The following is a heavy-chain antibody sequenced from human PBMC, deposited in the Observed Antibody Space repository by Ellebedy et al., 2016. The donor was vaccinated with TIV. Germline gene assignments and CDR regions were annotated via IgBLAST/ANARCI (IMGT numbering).Heavy chain of an antibody. Sequence: GESLKISCAASGSSFSNYGMHWVRQAPGKGLEWVALIWYDGSKQYYADSVRGRFTISRDNSKNTLSLQMNSLRGEDTAVYYCAKGFYDSDPPFDYWGQGTLVTVSS. CDR1: GSSFSNYG. V-gene: IGHV3-33*06. D-gene: IGHD3-22*01. CDR3: AKGFYDSDPPFDY. J-gene: IGHJ4*02. CDR2: IWYDGSKQ.